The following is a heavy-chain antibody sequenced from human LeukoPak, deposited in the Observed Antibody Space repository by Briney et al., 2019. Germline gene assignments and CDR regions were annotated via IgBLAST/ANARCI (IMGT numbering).Heavy chain of an antibody. J-gene: IGHJ6*03. V-gene: IGHV4-38-2*02. CDR3: ARAEDGGDSAYYYHYMDV. CDR2: IYRSGST. Sequence: AETLSLTCTVSGYSISSGYYWVWIRQTPGKGLEWIGSIYRSGSTYYNPSLKSRVTISIDTSKNQFSLKLSSVTAADTAVYYCARAEDGGDSAYYYHYMDVWGKGTTVTVSS. D-gene: IGHD2-21*02. CDR1: GYSISSGYY.